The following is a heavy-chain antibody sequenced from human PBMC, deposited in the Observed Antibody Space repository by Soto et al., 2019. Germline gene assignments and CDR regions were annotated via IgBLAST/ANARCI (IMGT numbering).Heavy chain of an antibody. CDR2: IYTSGST. Sequence: PSETLSLTCTVSGGSISSYYWSWIRQPAGKGLEWIGRIYTSGSTNYNPSLKSRVTMSVDTSKNQFSLKLSSVTAADTAVYYCARDSADYYDSSGYRPFDYWGQGTLVTVS. CDR3: ARDSADYYDSSGYRPFDY. CDR1: GGSISSYY. D-gene: IGHD3-22*01. J-gene: IGHJ4*02. V-gene: IGHV4-4*07.